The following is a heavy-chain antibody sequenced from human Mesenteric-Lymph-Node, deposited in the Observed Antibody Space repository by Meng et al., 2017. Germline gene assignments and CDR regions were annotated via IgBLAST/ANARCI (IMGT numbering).Heavy chain of an antibody. CDR2: IYPGDSDT. CDR1: GYSFTSYW. D-gene: IGHD5-24*01. CDR3: ARGGMATIENAFDI. Sequence: GGSLRLSCKGSGYSFTSYWIGWGRQMPGKGLEWMGIIYPGDSDTRYSPSFQGQVTISADKSISTAYLQWSSLKASDTAMYYCARGGMATIENAFDIWGQGTMVTVSS. V-gene: IGHV5-51*01. J-gene: IGHJ3*02.